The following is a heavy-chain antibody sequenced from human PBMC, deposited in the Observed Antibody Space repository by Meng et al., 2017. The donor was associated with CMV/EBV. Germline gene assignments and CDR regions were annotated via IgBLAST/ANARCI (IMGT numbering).Heavy chain of an antibody. CDR3: AREVNVPVTSDGFDI. J-gene: IGHJ3*02. V-gene: IGHV4-31*03. CDR2: VHYNGRA. CDR1: GGSISNGNYF. D-gene: IGHD2-21*01. Sequence: QVQLQESGPGLVKPSQTLSLTCSVSGGSISNGNYFLSWVRQHPGKGLEWIGYVHYNGRAYYNPSLKSRVTISVDTSKNQFFLNLNSVTAAYTAVYYCAREVNVPVTSDGFDILGQGTMVTVSS.